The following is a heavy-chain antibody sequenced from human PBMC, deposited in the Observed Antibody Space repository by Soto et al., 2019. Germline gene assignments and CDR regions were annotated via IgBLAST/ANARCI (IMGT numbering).Heavy chain of an antibody. V-gene: IGHV1-69*01. Sequence: QVQLVQSGAEVKKPGSSVRVSCKASGGTFSSYPIGWGRQAPGQGLEWMGLIIPIFGTTNYAQRFQCRVTISADESPSTAYMEMSSLSYEDTAVYFCARPRPTATTKGSDYWGQGTLVTVSS. J-gene: IGHJ4*02. CDR3: ARPRPTATTKGSDY. CDR1: GGTFSSYP. D-gene: IGHD1-1*01. CDR2: IIPIFGTT.